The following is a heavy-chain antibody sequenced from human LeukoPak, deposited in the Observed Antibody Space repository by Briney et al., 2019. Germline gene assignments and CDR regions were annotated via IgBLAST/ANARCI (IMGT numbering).Heavy chain of an antibody. D-gene: IGHD6-13*01. CDR3: AKGLAAAASDSYGMDV. CDR1: GFTFSTYA. V-gene: IGHV3-23*01. CDR2: ISGSGGST. J-gene: IGHJ6*02. Sequence: GGSLRLSCAASGFTFSTYAMSWVRQAPGKGLEWVSVISGSGGSTYYGDSVKGRFTISRDDSKNTLFLQMNSLRAEDTAVYYCAKGLAAAASDSYGMDVWGQGTTVTVSS.